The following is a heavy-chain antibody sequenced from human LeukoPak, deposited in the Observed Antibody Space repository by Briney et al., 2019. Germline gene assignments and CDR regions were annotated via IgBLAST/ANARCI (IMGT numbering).Heavy chain of an antibody. CDR3: AKRRDSSAGAIDY. V-gene: IGHV3-23*01. CDR2: ISSTGYTT. J-gene: IGHJ4*02. Sequence: GGSLRLSCAASGFPFTTYGMSWVRQAPGKGLEWVSVISSTGYTTYYADSVKDRFTVSRDNSQNTLYLQMNSLRAEDTAVYYSAKRRDSSAGAIDYWGPGTLVTVSS. D-gene: IGHD6-13*01. CDR1: GFPFTTYG.